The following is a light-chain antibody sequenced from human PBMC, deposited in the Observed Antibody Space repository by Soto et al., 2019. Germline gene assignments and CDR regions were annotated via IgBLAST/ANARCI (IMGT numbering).Light chain of an antibody. CDR3: SSYSRSSTLVL. Sequence: QSALTQPASVSGSPGQTVIISCTGTSSDIGGSNYVSWYQQHPGRAPKLILFAVSTRPSKIPYRFSGSKSDNTASLTISGLQAVDEADYYCSSYSRSSTLVLFGGGTKLTVL. J-gene: IGLJ2*01. CDR2: AVS. CDR1: SSDIGGSNY. V-gene: IGLV2-14*03.